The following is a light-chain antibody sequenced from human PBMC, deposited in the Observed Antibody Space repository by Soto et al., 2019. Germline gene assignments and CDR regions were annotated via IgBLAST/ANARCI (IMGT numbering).Light chain of an antibody. V-gene: IGKV1-5*03. CDR3: QQYKTYSRT. J-gene: IGKJ1*01. Sequence: DIPMTQSPSTLSASVGDSIIITCRASQSITTWLAWYQQKPGEAPKLLIYDGSTLESGVPSRFSGSGSGTEFTLTISRLQPDDFATFYCQQYKTYSRTYGQGTKVEVK. CDR2: DGS. CDR1: QSITTW.